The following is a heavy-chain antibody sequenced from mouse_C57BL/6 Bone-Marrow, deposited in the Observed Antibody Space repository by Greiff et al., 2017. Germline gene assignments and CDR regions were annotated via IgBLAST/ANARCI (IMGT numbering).Heavy chain of an antibody. D-gene: IGHD1-1*01. CDR1: GYTFTDYN. Sequence: VQLKESGPELVKPGASVKIPCKASGYTFTDYNMDWVKQSHGKSLEWIGDINPNNGGTIYNQKFKGKATLTVDKSSSTAYMELRSLTSEDTAVYYCARHSSSYGWYFDVWGTGSTVTVSS. J-gene: IGHJ1*03. CDR2: INPNNGGT. V-gene: IGHV1-18*01. CDR3: ARHSSSYGWYFDV.